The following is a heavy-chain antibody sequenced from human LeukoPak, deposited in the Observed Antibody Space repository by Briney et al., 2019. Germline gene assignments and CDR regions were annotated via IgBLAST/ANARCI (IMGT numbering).Heavy chain of an antibody. CDR3: ARQIVVVPAAYMDV. Sequence: GGSLRLSCAASGFTFSSYSMNWVRQAPGKGLEWVSSISSSSYIYYADSVKGRFTISRDNAKNSLYLQMNSLRAEDTAVFYCARQIVVVPAAYMDVWGKGTTVTISS. D-gene: IGHD2-2*01. CDR2: ISSSSYI. CDR1: GFTFSSYS. J-gene: IGHJ6*04. V-gene: IGHV3-21*01.